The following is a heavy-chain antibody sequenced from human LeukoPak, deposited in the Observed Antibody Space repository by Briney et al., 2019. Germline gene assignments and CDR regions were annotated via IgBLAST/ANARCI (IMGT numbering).Heavy chain of an antibody. CDR3: AKQPYQYVSGRPSWLDP. D-gene: IGHD3-10*01. CDR2: IYSGGST. CDR1: GFTVSSNS. V-gene: IGHV3-53*01. J-gene: IGHJ5*02. Sequence: GGSLRLSCTASGFTVSSNSMTWVRQAPGKGLEWVSVIYSGGSTYYADSVRGRFTISRDNSKNTLYLQMNTLRAEDTAVCFCAKQPYQYVSGRPSWLDPWGQGTLVTVSS.